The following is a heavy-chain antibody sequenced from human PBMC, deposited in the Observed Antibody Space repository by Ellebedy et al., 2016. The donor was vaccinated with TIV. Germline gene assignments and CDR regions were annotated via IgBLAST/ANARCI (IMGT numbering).Heavy chain of an antibody. J-gene: IGHJ4*02. D-gene: IGHD5-18*01. CDR3: AGTRGYGYVY. CDR1: GESFTAYY. Sequence: MPSETLSLTCAVHGESFTAYYWTWVRQSPEKGLEWLGEISHSGSGNYNPSLESRLTISVEKSSNPFSLKLSYVTAADTAVYYCAGTRGYGYVYWGLGTLVTVSS. CDR2: ISHSGSG. V-gene: IGHV4-34*01.